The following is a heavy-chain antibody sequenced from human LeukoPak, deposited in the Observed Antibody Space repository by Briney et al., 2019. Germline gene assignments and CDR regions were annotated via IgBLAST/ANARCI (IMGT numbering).Heavy chain of an antibody. V-gene: IGHV4-34*01. D-gene: IGHD2-2*01. CDR2: INHSGST. J-gene: IGHJ4*02. Sequence: SETLSLTCAVYGGSFSGYYWSWIRQPPGKGLEWIGEINHSGSTNYNPSLKSRVTISVDTSKNQFSLKLSSVTAADTAVYYRARGGDIVVVPAALFDYWGQGTLVTVSS. CDR3: ARGGDIVVVPAALFDY. CDR1: GGSFSGYY.